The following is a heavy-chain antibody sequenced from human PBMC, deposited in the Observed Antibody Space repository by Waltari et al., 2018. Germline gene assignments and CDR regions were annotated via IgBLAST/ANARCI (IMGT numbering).Heavy chain of an antibody. CDR1: GFSLSTSGVG. D-gene: IGHD4-17*01. CDR3: AHRDWTTRDFDY. CDR2: IYWNDDK. Sequence: QITLKESGPTLVKPTQTLTLTCTFSGFSLSTSGVGVGWIRQPPGKALEWLALIYWNDDKRYSPSLKSRLTITKDTPKNQVVLTMTNMDPVDTATYYCAHRDWTTRDFDYWGQGTLVTVSS. J-gene: IGHJ4*02. V-gene: IGHV2-5*01.